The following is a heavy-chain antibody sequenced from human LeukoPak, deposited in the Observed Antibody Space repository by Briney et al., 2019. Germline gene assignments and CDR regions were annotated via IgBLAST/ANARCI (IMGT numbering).Heavy chain of an antibody. D-gene: IGHD1-26*01. CDR1: GVTFNTHG. J-gene: IGHJ4*02. Sequence: RGSLRLSCAAPGVTFNTHGMHWVRQAPGKGLEWVAVISNDGSNKYYADSVKGRFTISRDISKSTLYLQMNSLRTEDTAVYYCAKDMWEFSGSYYVYDYWGQGTLVTVSS. CDR2: ISNDGSNK. V-gene: IGHV3-30*18. CDR3: AKDMWEFSGSYYVYDY.